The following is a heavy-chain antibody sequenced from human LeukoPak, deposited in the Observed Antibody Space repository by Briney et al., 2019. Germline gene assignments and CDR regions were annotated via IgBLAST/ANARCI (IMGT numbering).Heavy chain of an antibody. Sequence: GGSLRLSCAAPGFTFSSSGMNWVRQAPGKGLEWVSYISSGSSTMYYADSVKGRFTISRDNAKNSLYLQMNSLRAEDTAVYYCARDGPRVGATGFDPWGQGTLVTVSS. CDR1: GFTFSSSG. CDR3: ARDGPRVGATGFDP. D-gene: IGHD1-26*01. CDR2: ISSGSSTM. V-gene: IGHV3-48*01. J-gene: IGHJ5*02.